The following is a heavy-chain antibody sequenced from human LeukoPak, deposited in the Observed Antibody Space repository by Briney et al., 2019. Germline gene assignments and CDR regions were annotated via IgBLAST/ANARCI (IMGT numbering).Heavy chain of an antibody. CDR2: INTNNGNT. Sequence: ASVKVSCKASGYTFTNYAFSWVRQAPGQGLEWMGWINTNNGNTNYVKRLQGRVTMTTDTSTTTAYMELRSLISDDTAVYYCARGETVAAEDDYWGQGTLVTVSS. V-gene: IGHV1-18*01. CDR3: ARGETVAAEDDY. CDR1: GYTFTNYA. D-gene: IGHD6-19*01. J-gene: IGHJ4*02.